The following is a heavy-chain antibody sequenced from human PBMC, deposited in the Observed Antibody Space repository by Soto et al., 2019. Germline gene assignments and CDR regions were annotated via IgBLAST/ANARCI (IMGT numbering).Heavy chain of an antibody. CDR3: ARDRSSSWSVDY. D-gene: IGHD6-13*01. J-gene: IGHJ4*02. Sequence: GGSLRLSCAASGFTFSSYAMHWVRQAPGKGLEWVAVISYDGSNKYYADSVKGRFTISRDNSKNTLYLQMNSLRAEDTAVYYCARDRSSSWSVDYWGPGTLVTVSS. CDR1: GFTFSSYA. CDR2: ISYDGSNK. V-gene: IGHV3-30-3*01.